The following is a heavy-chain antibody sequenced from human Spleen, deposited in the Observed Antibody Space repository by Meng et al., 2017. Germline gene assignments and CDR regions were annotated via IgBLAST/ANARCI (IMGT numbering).Heavy chain of an antibody. CDR1: GFTFSTHE. CDR3: ARGDGTTRGFYYYTMDV. D-gene: IGHD1-7*01. CDR2: IGARDNTV. V-gene: IGHV3-48*03. Sequence: GESLKISCAASGFTFSTHEMNWVRQAPGKGLEWVSYIGARDNTVYYADSVKGRFTISRDNAKMSLYLQMNSLRVEDTAVYYCARGDGTTRGFYYYTMDVWGQGTTVTVSS. J-gene: IGHJ6*02.